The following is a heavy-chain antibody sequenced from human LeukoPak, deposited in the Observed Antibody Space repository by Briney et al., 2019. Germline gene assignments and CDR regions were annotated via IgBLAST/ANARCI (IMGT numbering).Heavy chain of an antibody. CDR1: GYTFTSYY. J-gene: IGHJ4*02. V-gene: IGHV1-46*01. D-gene: IGHD6-19*01. CDR3: ARGGLFSIGWDSLPQYYFDY. CDR2: INPSGGST. Sequence: ASVKVTCKASGYTFTSYYMHWVRQAPGQGLEWMGIINPSGGSTSYAKKFQGRVTMTRDTPTSTVYMELSSLRSEDTAVYYCARGGLFSIGWDSLPQYYFDYWGQGTLITVSS.